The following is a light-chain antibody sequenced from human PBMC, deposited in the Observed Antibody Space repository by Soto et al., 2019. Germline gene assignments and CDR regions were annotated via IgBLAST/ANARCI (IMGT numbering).Light chain of an antibody. Sequence: EIVLTQSPATLSLSPGERATLSCRASPSVTNFLAWYQQKPGQAPRLLIYGAFNRATGIPARFSGSGSGTDFTLTISSLEPEDFAVYYCQQRSNWPLTFGGGTKVDI. CDR2: GAF. J-gene: IGKJ4*01. CDR3: QQRSNWPLT. CDR1: PSVTNF. V-gene: IGKV3-11*01.